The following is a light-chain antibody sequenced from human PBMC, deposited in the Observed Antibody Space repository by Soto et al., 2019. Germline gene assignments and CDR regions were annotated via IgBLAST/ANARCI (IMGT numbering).Light chain of an antibody. CDR1: SSDIGAYNY. V-gene: IGLV2-14*01. CDR3: SSYTSSSTLYV. J-gene: IGLJ1*01. CDR2: EVS. Sequence: QSALAQPASVSGSPGQSITISCTGSSSDIGAYNYVSWFQQYPGKAPKLIISEVSNRPSGVSNRFSGSKSGTAASLTISGLQAEDEADYYCSSYTSSSTLYVFGTGTKVTVL.